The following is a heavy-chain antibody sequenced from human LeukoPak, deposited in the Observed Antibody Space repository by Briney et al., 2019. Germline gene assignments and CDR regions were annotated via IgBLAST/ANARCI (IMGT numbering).Heavy chain of an antibody. CDR1: GFTFGSYS. Sequence: GGSLRLSCAASGFTFGSYSVIWVRQAPGKGLEWVSYISLSSSARYYADSVKGRFTISRDNAKNSLFLQLNSLRDEDTAVYYCARENGGPFDYWGQGALVTVSS. D-gene: IGHD3-16*01. CDR2: ISLSSSAR. V-gene: IGHV3-48*02. J-gene: IGHJ4*02. CDR3: ARENGGPFDY.